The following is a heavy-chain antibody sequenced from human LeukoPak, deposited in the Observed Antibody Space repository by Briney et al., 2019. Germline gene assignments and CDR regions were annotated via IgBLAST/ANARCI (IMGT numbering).Heavy chain of an antibody. CDR3: AREYSSSWYSDAFDI. CDR1: GYSISSGYY. Sequence: SETLSLTCTVSGYSISSGYYWGWIRQPPGKGLEWIGSIYYSGSTYYNPSLKSRVTISVDTSKNQFSLKLSSVTAADTAVYYCAREYSSSWYSDAFDIWGQGTMVTVSS. D-gene: IGHD6-13*01. V-gene: IGHV4-38-2*02. J-gene: IGHJ3*02. CDR2: IYYSGST.